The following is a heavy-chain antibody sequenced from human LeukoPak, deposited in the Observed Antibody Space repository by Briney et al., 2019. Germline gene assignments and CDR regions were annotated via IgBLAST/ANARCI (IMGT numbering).Heavy chain of an antibody. V-gene: IGHV4-59*12. CDR2: IYYSGST. CDR3: ARGGGGATDY. D-gene: IGHD1-26*01. J-gene: IGHJ4*02. CDR1: GVSISIYY. Sequence: PSETLSLTCTVSGVSISIYYWSWIRQPPGKGLEWIGYIYYSGSTNYNPSLKSRVTMSVDTSKNQFSLKLSSVTAADTAVYYCARGGGGATDYWGQGTLVTVSS.